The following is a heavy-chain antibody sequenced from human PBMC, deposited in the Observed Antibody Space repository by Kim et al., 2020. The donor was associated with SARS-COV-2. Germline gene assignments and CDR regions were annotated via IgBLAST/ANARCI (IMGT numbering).Heavy chain of an antibody. CDR3: TTDPNDGSLYYYYGMDV. J-gene: IGHJ6*02. V-gene: IGHV3-15*01. D-gene: IGHD1-1*01. Sequence: KGRFTISRDDSKNTRYMQMNSLKTEDTAVYYCTTDPNDGSLYYYYGMDVWGQGTTVTVSS.